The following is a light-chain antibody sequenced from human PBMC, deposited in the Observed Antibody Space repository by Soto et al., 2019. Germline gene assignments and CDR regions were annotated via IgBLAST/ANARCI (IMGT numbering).Light chain of an antibody. CDR1: QSVTKS. J-gene: IGKJ2*01. CDR3: QQSYSTLPYT. Sequence: EIVLTQSPGTLSLSPGERATLSCRASQSVTKSLAWYQQKPGQAPRLLIYGASSRATGIPDRFSGSGSGTDFTLTITTLQPEDVATYSCQQSYSTLPYTFGQGTKVEIK. V-gene: IGKV3-20*01. CDR2: GAS.